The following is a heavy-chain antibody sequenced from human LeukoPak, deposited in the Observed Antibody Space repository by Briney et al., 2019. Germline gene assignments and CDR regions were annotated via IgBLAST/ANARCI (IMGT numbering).Heavy chain of an antibody. Sequence: GGSLRLSCSASGFTFSSYAMHWVRQAAGKGLEYVSAISSNGGSTYYADSVKDRFTISRDDSKNTLYLQMSSLRAEDTAVYYCVNTGSIVVVPAAMSFDYWGQGTLVTVSS. CDR3: VNTGSIVVVPAAMSFDY. J-gene: IGHJ4*02. D-gene: IGHD2-2*01. V-gene: IGHV3-64D*06. CDR1: GFTFSSYA. CDR2: ISSNGGST.